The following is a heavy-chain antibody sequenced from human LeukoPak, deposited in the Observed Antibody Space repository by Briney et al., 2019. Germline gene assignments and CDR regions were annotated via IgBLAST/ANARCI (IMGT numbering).Heavy chain of an antibody. J-gene: IGHJ4*02. CDR1: GFTFSSYS. Sequence: GGSLRLSCAASGFTFSSYSMNWVRQAPGKGLEWVSYISSRSATIYYADSVKGRFTISRDNAKNSLYLQMNSLRAEDTAVYYCVRDPLSSSPFDLWGQGTLVTVSS. CDR2: ISSRSATI. V-gene: IGHV3-48*01. D-gene: IGHD6-13*01. CDR3: VRDPLSSSPFDL.